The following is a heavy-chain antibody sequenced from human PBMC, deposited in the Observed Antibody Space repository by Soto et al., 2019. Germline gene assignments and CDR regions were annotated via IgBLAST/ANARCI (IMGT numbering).Heavy chain of an antibody. CDR2: ISSSSSYI. CDR3: ARSPGIAGAGTANFDY. J-gene: IGHJ4*02. V-gene: IGHV3-21*01. Sequence: EVQLVESGGGLVKPGGSLRLSCAASGFTFSSYSMNWVRQAPGKGLEWVSSISSSSSYIYYADSVKGRFTISRDNAKNSLYLQMNSLRAEDTAVYYCARSPGIAGAGTANFDYWGQGTLVTVST. CDR1: GFTFSSYS. D-gene: IGHD6-13*01.